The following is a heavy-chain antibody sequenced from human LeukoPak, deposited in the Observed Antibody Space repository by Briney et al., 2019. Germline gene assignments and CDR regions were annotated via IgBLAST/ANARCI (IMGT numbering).Heavy chain of an antibody. V-gene: IGHV4-4*07. CDR2: IYISGSGST. Sequence: SETLSLTCTVSGGSISSYYWSWIRQPAGKGLEWIGRIYISGSGSTNYNPSLKSRVTTSVDTSKNQFSLKLSSVTAADTAVYYCARDKRVAVAGTYIYYYYMDVWGNGTTVTISS. CDR1: GGSISSYY. J-gene: IGHJ6*03. CDR3: ARDKRVAVAGTYIYYYYMDV. D-gene: IGHD6-19*01.